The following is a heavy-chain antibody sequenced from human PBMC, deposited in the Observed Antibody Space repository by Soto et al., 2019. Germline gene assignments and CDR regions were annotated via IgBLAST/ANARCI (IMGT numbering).Heavy chain of an antibody. CDR1: GYTFTGHY. J-gene: IGHJ4*02. Sequence: ASVRVSCKASGYTFTGHYIHWVRQAPEQGPEWMGEIGPESGATRYAQRFQGRVTMTRDMSITTVYMELNNLSPDDTAVYYCGRGRSGQIVVFYWGQGTPVTVSS. V-gene: IGHV1-2*02. CDR2: IGPESGAT. CDR3: GRGRSGQIVVFY. D-gene: IGHD1-26*01.